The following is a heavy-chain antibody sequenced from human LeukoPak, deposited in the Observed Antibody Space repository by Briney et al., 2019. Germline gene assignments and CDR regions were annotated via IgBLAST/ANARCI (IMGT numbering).Heavy chain of an antibody. CDR3: ARRSVTRWYYSD. D-gene: IGHD3-10*01. CDR2: ISPTGGT. V-gene: IGHV4-38-2*02. Sequence: SETLSLTCTVSGYSISSGFHWCWIRQPPGKGLEWIGYISPTGGTNYNPSLTSRVTVSVDTSKNFFSLNLDPVTAADTAVYFCARRSVTRWYYSDWGQGTLVTVSS. J-gene: IGHJ4*02. CDR1: GYSISSGFH.